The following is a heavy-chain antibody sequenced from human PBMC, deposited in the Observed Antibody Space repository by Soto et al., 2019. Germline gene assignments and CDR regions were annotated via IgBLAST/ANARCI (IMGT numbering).Heavy chain of an antibody. V-gene: IGHV3-11*03. CDR1: EFTVSAYY. CDR2: ISGDSRYT. J-gene: IGHJ3*02. Sequence: QVQLLESGGGLVKPGGSLRLSCAASEFTVSAYYMAWIRQAPGKGLEWVSYISGDSRYTNYADSVKGRFTISRDNAKNSLYLQMNSLRAEDTAVYFCATGQQVRMADIWGHGTMVTVSS. D-gene: IGHD6-13*01. CDR3: ATGQQVRMADI.